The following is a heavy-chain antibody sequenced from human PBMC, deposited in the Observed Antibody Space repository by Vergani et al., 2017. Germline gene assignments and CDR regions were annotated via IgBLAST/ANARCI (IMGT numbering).Heavy chain of an antibody. CDR2: IYHSGST. CDR1: GGSISSRTW. J-gene: IGHJ6*02. D-gene: IGHD1-26*01. V-gene: IGHV4-4*02. Sequence: QVQLQESGPGLVKPSGTLSLTCAVSGGSISSRTWWSWVRQPPGKGLEWTGEIYHSGSTNYNPSLKSRVTISVDKSKNQFSLELSSVTAADTAVYYCARFLTGATIYYYYGMDVWGQGTTVTVSS. CDR3: ARFLTGATIYYYYGMDV.